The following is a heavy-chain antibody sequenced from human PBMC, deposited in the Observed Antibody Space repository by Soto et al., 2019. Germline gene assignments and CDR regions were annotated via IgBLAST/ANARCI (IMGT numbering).Heavy chain of an antibody. CDR2: ISAYNGNT. CDR1: GYTFTSYG. D-gene: IGHD3-22*01. CDR3: AREGAFGAMVVVHTPFDY. Sequence: QVQLVQSGAEVKKPGASVKVSCKASGYTFTSYGISWVRQAPGQGLEWMGWISAYNGNTNYAQKLQGRVTMTTDTSTSTAYMELRGLRSDDTAVYCCAREGAFGAMVVVHTPFDYWGQGTLVTVSS. V-gene: IGHV1-18*01. J-gene: IGHJ4*02.